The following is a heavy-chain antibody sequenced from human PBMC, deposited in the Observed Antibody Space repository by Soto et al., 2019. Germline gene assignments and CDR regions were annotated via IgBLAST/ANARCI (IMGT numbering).Heavy chain of an antibody. V-gene: IGHV3-33*01. CDR2: IWPDGSKE. CDR1: GITFSGSG. Sequence: GGSLRLSCAASGITFSGSGMHWVRQAPGKGLEWVAVIWPDGSKEYYADSVKGRFTISRDNHQNMLFLQMNSLRAEETAVYYCARDRGYCTDSVCYIFHHWGQGALVTVSS. CDR3: ARDRGYCTDSVCYIFHH. J-gene: IGHJ4*02. D-gene: IGHD2-8*01.